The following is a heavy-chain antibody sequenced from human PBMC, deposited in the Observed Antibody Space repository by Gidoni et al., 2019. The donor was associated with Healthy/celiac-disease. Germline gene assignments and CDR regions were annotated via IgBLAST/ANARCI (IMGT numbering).Heavy chain of an antibody. Sequence: EVQLLESGGGWVQPGGSLRLPCAASGFTFSSYAMSWGRQAPGKGLEWVSAISGSGGITYYADSVKGRSTISRDNSKNTLYLQMNSLRAEDTAVYYCAKSGCLYGMDVWGQGTTVTVSS. V-gene: IGHV3-23*01. CDR3: AKSGCLYGMDV. CDR2: ISGSGGIT. J-gene: IGHJ6*02. CDR1: GFTFSSYA.